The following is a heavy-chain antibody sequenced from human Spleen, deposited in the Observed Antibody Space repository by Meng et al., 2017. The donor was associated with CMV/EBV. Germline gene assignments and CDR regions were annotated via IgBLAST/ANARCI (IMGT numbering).Heavy chain of an antibody. J-gene: IGHJ4*02. CDR1: GFTFSSYS. D-gene: IGHD1-20*01. V-gene: IGHV3-21*01. CDR3: ARLTGIGY. CDR2: ISSTSTYI. Sequence: VQLQESGGGLVRSGGSLRLSCAASGFTFSSYSVTWVRQAPGKGLEWVSSISSTSTYIYYADSVKGRFTISRDNAKNSLFLQMNSLRAEDTAVYYCARLTGIGYWGQGTLVTVSS.